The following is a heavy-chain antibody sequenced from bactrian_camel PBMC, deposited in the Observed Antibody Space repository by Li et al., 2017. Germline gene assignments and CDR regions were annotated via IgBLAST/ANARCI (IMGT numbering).Heavy chain of an antibody. J-gene: IGHJ6*01. CDR3: CTIPGNTYCGRQAQSRQLSLIS. V-gene: IGHV3S67*01. Sequence: VQLVESGGGSVQAGGSLRLSCATSGYTPRTYCTSWFRQVPGKEREAIAGVDRDASTTYGDSVKGRFTISRDNGKNTLYLQTNSLKTEDTAVYYCCTIPGNTYCGRQAQSRQLSLISGARAPRSPSP. CDR1: GYTPRTYC. D-gene: IGHD7*01. CDR2: VDRDAST.